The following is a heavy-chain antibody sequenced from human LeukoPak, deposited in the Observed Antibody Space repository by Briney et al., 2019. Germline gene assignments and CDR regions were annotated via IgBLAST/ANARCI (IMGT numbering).Heavy chain of an antibody. CDR1: GFTVSSNY. CDR2: IYSGGST. CDR3: ARSISSGVFDY. Sequence: PGGSLRLSCAASGFTVSSNYMSWVRQAPGKGLEWVSVIYSGGSTFYADSVKGRFTISRDNSKNTLYLQMNSLRAEDTAVYYCARSISSGVFDYWGQGTLVTVSS. V-gene: IGHV3-66*01. J-gene: IGHJ4*02. D-gene: IGHD2-2*02.